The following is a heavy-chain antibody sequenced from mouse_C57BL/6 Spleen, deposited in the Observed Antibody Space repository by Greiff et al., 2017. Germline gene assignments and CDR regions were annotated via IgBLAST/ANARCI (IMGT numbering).Heavy chain of an antibody. V-gene: IGHV1-80*01. CDR3: AREGPNYAMDY. CDR1: GYAFSSYW. CDR2: IYPGDGDT. J-gene: IGHJ4*01. Sequence: LKESGASVKISCKASGYAFSSYWMNWVKQRPGKGLEWIGQIYPGDGDTNYNGKFKGKATLTADKSSSTAYMQLSSLTSEDSAVYFCAREGPNYAMDYWGQGTSVTVSS.